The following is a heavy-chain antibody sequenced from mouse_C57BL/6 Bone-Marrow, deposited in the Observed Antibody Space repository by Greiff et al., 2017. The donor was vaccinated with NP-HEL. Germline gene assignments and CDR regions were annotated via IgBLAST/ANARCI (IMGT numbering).Heavy chain of an antibody. D-gene: IGHD1-1*01. CDR1: GFNIKDDY. CDR3: TTGPHYYGRSY. J-gene: IGHJ2*01. Sequence: VQLQQSGAELVRPGASVKLSCTASGFNIKDDYMHWVKQRPEQGLEWIGWIYPENGDTEYASKFQGKATITADTSSNTAYLELRSLTSEYTAVYYCTTGPHYYGRSYGGKGTTLTVSS. V-gene: IGHV14-4*01. CDR2: IYPENGDT.